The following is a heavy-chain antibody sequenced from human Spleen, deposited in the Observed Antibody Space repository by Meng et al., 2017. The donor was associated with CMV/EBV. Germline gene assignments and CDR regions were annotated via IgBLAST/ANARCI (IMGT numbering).Heavy chain of an antibody. CDR1: GFTFSSYA. Sequence: LSLTCAASGFTFSSYAMHWVRQAPGKGLEWVAVISYDGSNKYYADSVKGRFTISRDNSKNTLYLQMNSLRAEDTAVYYCTTDSFEQLRPWGQGTLVTVSS. D-gene: IGHD6-13*01. CDR3: TTDSFEQLRP. CDR2: ISYDGSNK. J-gene: IGHJ5*02. V-gene: IGHV3-30*04.